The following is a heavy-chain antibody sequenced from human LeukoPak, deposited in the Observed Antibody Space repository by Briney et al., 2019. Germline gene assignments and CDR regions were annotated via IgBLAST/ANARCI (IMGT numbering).Heavy chain of an antibody. Sequence: GEALKSSCRGAGDIFTTYWVIWWRQMPGKGLEWRVRIDRRGSSTKYSPAFQNHGTISADDSIRTSYLQWSSRHASHTALYYCARRDLTAYYGLEIWGQGTLVAVSS. CDR1: GDIFTTYW. CDR3: ARRDLTAYYGLEI. J-gene: IGHJ4*02. D-gene: IGHD3-9*01. CDR2: IDRRGSST. V-gene: IGHV5-10-1*01.